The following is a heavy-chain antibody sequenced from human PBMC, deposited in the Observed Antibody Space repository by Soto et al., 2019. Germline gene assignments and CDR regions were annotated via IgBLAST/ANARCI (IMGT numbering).Heavy chain of an antibody. V-gene: IGHV1-46*03. CDR2: MNPSAGST. D-gene: IGHD7-27*01. CDR3: ASLRATGFDY. J-gene: IGHJ4*02. Sequence: ASVKVSYKASGYTFTSYYMHWVRQAPGQGLEWMGIMNPSAGSTSYAQKFQGRVTVTRDTSTSTVYMEVRSLRSEDTAVYYCASLRATGFDYWGQGTLVTVSS. CDR1: GYTFTSYY.